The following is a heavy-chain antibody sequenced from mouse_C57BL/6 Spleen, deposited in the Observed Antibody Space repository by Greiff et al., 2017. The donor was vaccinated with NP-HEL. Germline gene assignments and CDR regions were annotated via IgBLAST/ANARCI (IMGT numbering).Heavy chain of an antibody. CDR2: ISDGGSYT. CDR3: ARDWAFITTVVATPMDY. D-gene: IGHD1-1*01. CDR1: GFTFSSYA. V-gene: IGHV5-4*01. J-gene: IGHJ4*01. Sequence: EVKLMESGGGLVKPGGSLKLSCAASGFTFSSYAMSWVRQTPEKRLEWVATISDGGSYTYYPDNVKGRFTISRDNAKNNLYLQMSHLKSEDTAMYDCARDWAFITTVVATPMDYWGQGTSVTVSS.